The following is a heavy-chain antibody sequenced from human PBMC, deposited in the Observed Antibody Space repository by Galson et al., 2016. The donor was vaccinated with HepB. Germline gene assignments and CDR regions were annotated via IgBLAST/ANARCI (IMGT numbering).Heavy chain of an antibody. D-gene: IGHD6-19*01. CDR3: AKKQGVVARRGDSFDY. Sequence: SLRLSCAASGFTFSAFALNWVRQVPGKGLEWVARIGVSDYDTRYSDSLRGRFTISRDNSKNTLYLQINSLRTEDTALYYCAKKQGVVARRGDSFDYWGQGTMVTVSS. J-gene: IGHJ4*02. CDR1: GFTFSAFA. CDR2: IGVSDYDT. V-gene: IGHV3-23*01.